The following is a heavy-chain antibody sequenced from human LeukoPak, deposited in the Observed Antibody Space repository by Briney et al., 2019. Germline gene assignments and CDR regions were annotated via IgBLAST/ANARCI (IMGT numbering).Heavy chain of an antibody. V-gene: IGHV3-30-3*01. CDR1: GFTFTTYA. CDR3: ASCSSTNCY. J-gene: IGHJ4*02. CDR2: ISSDGSNK. Sequence: QSGGSLRLSCAASGFTFTTYAMHWVRQAPGKGLEWVAVISSDGSNKYYADSVKGRFTISRDNSKNTMYLQMNSLRSEDTAVYYCASCSSTNCYWGQGTLVPSPQ. D-gene: IGHD2-2*01.